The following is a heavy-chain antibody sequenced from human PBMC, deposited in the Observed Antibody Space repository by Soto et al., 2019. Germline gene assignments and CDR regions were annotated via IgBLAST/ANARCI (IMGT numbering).Heavy chain of an antibody. CDR2: INAGNGNT. D-gene: IGHD2-15*01. V-gene: IGHV1-3*01. J-gene: IGHJ4*02. CDR3: ARDSLAAPKH. CDR1: GYTFTSYA. Sequence: ASVKVSCKASGYTFTSYAMHWVRQAPGQRLEWMGWINAGNGNTKQSQKFQGRVTITRDTSASTAYMELRSLRSDDTAVYYCARDSLAAPKHRGQGTLVTVSS.